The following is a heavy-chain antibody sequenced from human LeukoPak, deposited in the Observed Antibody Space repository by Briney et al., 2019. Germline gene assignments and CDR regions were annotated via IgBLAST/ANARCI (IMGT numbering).Heavy chain of an antibody. D-gene: IGHD3-16*01. CDR3: ARGLMIYGMDV. CDR1: GGSISSGGYY. J-gene: IGHJ6*02. CDR2: IYYSGST. V-gene: IGHV4-31*03. Sequence: PSESLSLTCTVSGGSISSGGYYWSWIRQHPGKGLEWIGYIYYSGSTYYNPSLKSRVTISVDTSKNQFSLKLSSVTAADTAVYYCARGLMIYGMDVWGQGTTVTVSS.